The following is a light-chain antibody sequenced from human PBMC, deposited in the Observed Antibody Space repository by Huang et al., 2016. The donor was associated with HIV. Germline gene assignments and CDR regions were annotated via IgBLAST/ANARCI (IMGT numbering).Light chain of an antibody. CDR3: QQCNTYPYT. CDR2: AVS. Sequence: DIQMTQSPSSLSASVGDRVTITCRASQGVSNNLVWFQQKPGEAPNSLIFAVSSLQSGVPSRFGGSGSGTDFTLTISSVQPEDVATYYCQQCNTYPYTFGPGTKLEIK. J-gene: IGKJ2*01. CDR1: QGVSNN. V-gene: IGKV1-16*01.